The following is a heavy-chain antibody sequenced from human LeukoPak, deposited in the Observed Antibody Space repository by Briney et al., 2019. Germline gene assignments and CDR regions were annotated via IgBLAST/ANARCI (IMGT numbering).Heavy chain of an antibody. CDR2: MNQDGRAK. CDR1: GFTFSDSW. D-gene: IGHD3-16*01. V-gene: IGHV3-7*01. CDR3: ATYTHWVAGDV. Sequence: GGSLRLSCAASGFTFSDSWMSWVRQAPGKGLEWVATMNQDGRAKSYVDSVKGRFTISRDNARNSLYLQMSSLRPEDTAVYYCATYTHWVAGDVWGQGTTVTVSS. J-gene: IGHJ6*02.